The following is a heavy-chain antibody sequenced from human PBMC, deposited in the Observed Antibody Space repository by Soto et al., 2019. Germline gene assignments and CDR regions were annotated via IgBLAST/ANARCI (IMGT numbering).Heavy chain of an antibody. D-gene: IGHD5-18*01. CDR1: VGSFSGYY. CDR2: INHSGST. J-gene: IGHJ4*02. CDR3: ARGGYSYGYTPLEY. V-gene: IGHV4-34*01. Sequence: SETLSLTCAFYVGSFSGYYWSWIRHPPGKWLEWIGEINHSGSTNYNPSLKSRVTISVDTSKNQFSLKLSSVTAADTAVYYCARGGYSYGYTPLEYWGQGTLVNVSS.